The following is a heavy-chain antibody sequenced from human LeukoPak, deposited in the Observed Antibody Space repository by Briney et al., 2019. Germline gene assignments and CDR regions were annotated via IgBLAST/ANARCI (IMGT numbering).Heavy chain of an antibody. Sequence: ASVKVSCKASGYTFTSYYMHWVRQAPGQGLEWMGIINPSGGSTSYAQKFQGRVTMTRDTSTSTVYMELSSLRSEDTAVYYCARIGYYYDSSGPNFNYWGQGTLVTVSS. D-gene: IGHD3-22*01. CDR1: GYTFTSYY. V-gene: IGHV1-46*03. CDR3: ARIGYYYDSSGPNFNY. CDR2: INPSGGST. J-gene: IGHJ4*02.